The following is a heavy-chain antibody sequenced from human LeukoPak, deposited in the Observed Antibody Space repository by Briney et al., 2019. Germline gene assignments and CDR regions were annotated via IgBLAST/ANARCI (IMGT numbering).Heavy chain of an antibody. J-gene: IGHJ4*02. CDR3: ASGGYSYGYEVDY. Sequence: GGSLRLSCAASGFTFSSYSMNWVRQAPGKGLEWVSAISGSGGSTYYADSVKGRFTISRDNSKNTLYLQMNSLRAEDTAVYYCASGGYSYGYEVDYWGQGTLVTVSS. CDR2: ISGSGGST. V-gene: IGHV3-23*01. D-gene: IGHD5-18*01. CDR1: GFTFSSYS.